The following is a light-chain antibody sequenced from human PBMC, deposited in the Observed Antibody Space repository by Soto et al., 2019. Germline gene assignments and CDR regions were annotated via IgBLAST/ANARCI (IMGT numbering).Light chain of an antibody. Sequence: EIVLTQSPGTLSLSPGERATLSCRASQSVSSSSLTWYQQKPGQAPRLLIYGASTRATGIPDRVSGSGSGTDFSLTISRLEPEDFAVYYCLQFDISPLYTFGQGTKVEIK. J-gene: IGKJ2*01. CDR2: GAS. CDR1: QSVSSSS. V-gene: IGKV3-20*01. CDR3: LQFDISPLYT.